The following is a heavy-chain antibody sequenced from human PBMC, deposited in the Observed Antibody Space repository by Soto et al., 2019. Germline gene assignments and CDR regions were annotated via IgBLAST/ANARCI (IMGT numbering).Heavy chain of an antibody. J-gene: IGHJ4*02. CDR3: ARVCYNSGCSYGSGCFDY. CDR2: VYPGDSDT. CDR1: GYSFSSYW. Sequence: EVQLVQSGAEVKKPGESLKISCKGSGYSFSSYWIAWVRQMPGKGLEWMGIVYPGDSDTRYGPSFQGQVTTSADKSITTAYLQWSSLKASDTAMYYCARVCYNSGCSYGSGCFDYWGQGTLVTVSS. V-gene: IGHV5-51*03. D-gene: IGHD3-10*01.